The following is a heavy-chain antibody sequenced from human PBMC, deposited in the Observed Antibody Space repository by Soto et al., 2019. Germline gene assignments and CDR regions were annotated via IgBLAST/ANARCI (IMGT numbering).Heavy chain of an antibody. CDR3: ARVKGGGQITFGGVIVRFDAFDI. D-gene: IGHD3-16*02. CDR1: GGSISSYY. CDR2: IYYSGST. V-gene: IGHV4-59*01. Sequence: SETLSLTCTVSGGSISSYYWSWIRQPPGKGLEWIGYIYYSGSTNYNPSLKSRVTISVDTSKNQFSLKLSSVTTADTAVYYCARVKGGGQITFGGVIVRFDAFDIWGQGTMVTVSS. J-gene: IGHJ3*02.